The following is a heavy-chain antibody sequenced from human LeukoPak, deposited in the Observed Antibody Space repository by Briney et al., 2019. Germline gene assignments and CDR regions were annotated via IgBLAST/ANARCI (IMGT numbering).Heavy chain of an antibody. D-gene: IGHD3-3*01. CDR1: GFTFSSHA. Sequence: PGGSLRLSCAASGFTFSSHAMAWVRQAPGKGLEWVSAIGGLGSRTYYGDSVKGRFTISRDNSKNTVYLQMDSLRVEDTAVYYCARDPGVVAFHYFDFWGQGTLITVSS. V-gene: IGHV3-23*01. CDR2: IGGLGSRT. CDR3: ARDPGVVAFHYFDF. J-gene: IGHJ4*02.